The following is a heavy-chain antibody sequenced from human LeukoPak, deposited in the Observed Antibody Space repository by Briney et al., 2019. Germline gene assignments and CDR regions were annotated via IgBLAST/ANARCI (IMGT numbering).Heavy chain of an antibody. V-gene: IGHV1-2*02. J-gene: IGHJ4*02. CDR1: GGTFSSYA. CDR2: INPNSGGT. Sequence: ASVKVSCKASGGTFSSYAISWVRQAPGQGLEWMGWINPNSGGTNYAQKFQGRVTMTRDTSISTAYMELSRLRSDDTAVYYCARVSSRHIVVVTAVYWGQGTLVTVSS. D-gene: IGHD2-21*02. CDR3: ARVSSRHIVVVTAVY.